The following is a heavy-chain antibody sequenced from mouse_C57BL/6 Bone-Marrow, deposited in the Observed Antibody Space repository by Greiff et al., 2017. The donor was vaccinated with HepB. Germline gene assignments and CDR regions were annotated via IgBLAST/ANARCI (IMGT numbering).Heavy chain of an antibody. V-gene: IGHV1-9*01. Sequence: QVQLQQSGAELMKPGASVKLSCEATGYTFTGYWIEWVKQRPGHGLEWIGEILPGSGSTNYNEKFKGKATFTADTSSNTAYMQLSSLTTEDSAIYYCAREDLLLREYRRAMDYWGQGTSVTVSS. D-gene: IGHD1-1*01. CDR3: AREDLLLREYRRAMDY. CDR1: GYTFTGYW. CDR2: ILPGSGST. J-gene: IGHJ4*01.